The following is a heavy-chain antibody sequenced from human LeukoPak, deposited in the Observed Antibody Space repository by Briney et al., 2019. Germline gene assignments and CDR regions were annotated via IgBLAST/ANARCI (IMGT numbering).Heavy chain of an antibody. CDR2: MNPKSGNT. CDR1: GYTFTSYG. D-gene: IGHD3-9*01. J-gene: IGHJ3*02. V-gene: IGHV1-8*02. Sequence: GASVKVSCKASGYTFTSYGTSWVRQAPGQALEWMGWMNPKSGNTSYAHKFQAGATITRKTSKKTASMNLSTLRPKYTTAYYCARVYYDILSRYRDAFDIWGQGTMVTVSS. CDR3: ARVYYDILSRYRDAFDI.